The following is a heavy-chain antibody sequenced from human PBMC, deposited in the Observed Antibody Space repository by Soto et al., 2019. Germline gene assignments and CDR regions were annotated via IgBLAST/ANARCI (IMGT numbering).Heavy chain of an antibody. V-gene: IGHV3-30*03. Sequence: QVQLVESGGGVVQPGRSLRLSCAASGFTFSNYAMHWVRQAPGKGLEWVAVISYDGTNKYCADSVKGRFTISRDSSKSTLYLQMTSLRADDTAVYYCVRRAITMILEEYFFDYWGQGTLVTVSS. D-gene: IGHD3-22*01. CDR1: GFTFSNYA. CDR2: ISYDGTNK. CDR3: VRRAITMILEEYFFDY. J-gene: IGHJ4*02.